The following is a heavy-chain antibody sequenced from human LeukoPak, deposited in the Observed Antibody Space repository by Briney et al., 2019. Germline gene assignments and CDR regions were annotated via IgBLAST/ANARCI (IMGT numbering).Heavy chain of an antibody. D-gene: IGHD2-21*01. CDR3: AKVRGGVFPGDY. Sequence: GGSLRLSCAASGFTFSSYSMNWVRQAPGKGLEWVAVISYDGSNKYYADSVKGRFTISRDNSKNTLYLQMNSLRAEDTAVYYCAKVRGGVFPGDYWGQGTLVTVSS. V-gene: IGHV3-30*18. J-gene: IGHJ4*02. CDR2: ISYDGSNK. CDR1: GFTFSSYS.